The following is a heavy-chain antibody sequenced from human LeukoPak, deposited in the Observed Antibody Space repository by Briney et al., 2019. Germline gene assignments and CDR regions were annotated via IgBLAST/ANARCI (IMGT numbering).Heavy chain of an antibody. J-gene: IGHJ4*02. CDR2: INPNSGGT. D-gene: IGHD1-1*01. CDR1: GYTFTGYY. CDR3: ARERSTGFIDY. Sequence: ASVKVSCKASGYTFTGYYMHWVRQAPGQGLEWMGWINPNSGGTNYAQKFQGRVTMTRDTSISTVYLEVNWLTSDDTAVYFCARERSTGFIDYWAQGTLVTVSS. V-gene: IGHV1-2*02.